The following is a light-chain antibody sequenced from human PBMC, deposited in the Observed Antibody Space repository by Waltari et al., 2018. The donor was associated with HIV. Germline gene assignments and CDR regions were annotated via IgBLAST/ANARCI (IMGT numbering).Light chain of an antibody. V-gene: IGKV3-20*01. CDR3: QQFGASHWT. J-gene: IGKJ1*01. CDR2: GAF. Sequence: EIVLPHSPETLFLSPGERATLSCRASQGVSITYLAWYQQRPGQPPRLLIYGAFNRASGIPDRFSGSGSGTDFTLTIDRVEPEDFAVYYCQQFGASHWTFGQGTKVE. CDR1: QGVSITY.